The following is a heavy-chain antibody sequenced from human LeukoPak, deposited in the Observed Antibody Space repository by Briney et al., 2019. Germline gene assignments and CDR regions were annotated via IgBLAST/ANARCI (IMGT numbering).Heavy chain of an antibody. CDR2: IYYSGST. CDR3: AKDYGDYLDGMDV. Sequence: SETLSLTCSVSGGSINSSSYFWGWIRQPPGKGLEWIGSIYYSGSTYYNPSLKSRVTISVDMSKNQFSLKLSSVTAADTAVYYCAKDYGDYLDGMDVWGQGTSVAVSS. V-gene: IGHV4-39*01. CDR1: GGSINSSSYF. J-gene: IGHJ6*02. D-gene: IGHD4-17*01.